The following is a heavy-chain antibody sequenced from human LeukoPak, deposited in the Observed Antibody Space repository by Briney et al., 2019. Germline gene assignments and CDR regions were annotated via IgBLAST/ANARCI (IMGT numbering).Heavy chain of an antibody. V-gene: IGHV3-21*01. CDR2: ISSSSSYI. CDR1: GFTFSSYW. Sequence: GGPLRLSCAASGFTFSSYWMSWVRQAPGKGLEWVSSISSSSSYIYYADSVKGRFTISRDNAKNSLYLQMNSLRAEDTAVYYCARDRDPYGGKPFDYWGQGTLVTVSS. D-gene: IGHD4/OR15-4a*01. CDR3: ARDRDPYGGKPFDY. J-gene: IGHJ4*02.